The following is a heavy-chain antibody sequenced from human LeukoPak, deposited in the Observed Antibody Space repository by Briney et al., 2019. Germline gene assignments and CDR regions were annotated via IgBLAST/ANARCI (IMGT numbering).Heavy chain of an antibody. V-gene: IGHV6-1*01. D-gene: IGHD6-25*01. Sequence: SQTLSLTCAISGDSVSSNSAAWNWIRQSPSRGLEWLGRTYYRSKWYNDYAVSVKSRITINPDTSKNQFSLQLNSVTPEDTAVYYCARGIPYSSEFFQPFDYWGQGTLVTVSS. CDR1: GDSVSSNSAA. CDR2: TYYRSKWYN. J-gene: IGHJ4*02. CDR3: ARGIPYSSEFFQPFDY.